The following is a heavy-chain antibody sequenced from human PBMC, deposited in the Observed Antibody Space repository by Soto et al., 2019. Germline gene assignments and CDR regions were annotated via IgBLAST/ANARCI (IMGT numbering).Heavy chain of an antibody. CDR3: ARDEGYCSGGSCPIAPYYGMDV. V-gene: IGHV3-7*03. J-gene: IGHJ6*02. CDR2: IKQDGSEK. D-gene: IGHD2-15*01. CDR1: GFTFSSYW. Sequence: RLSCAASGFTFSSYWMSWVRQAPGKGLEWVANIKQDGSEKYYVDSVKGRFTISRDNAKNSLYLQMNSLRAEDTAVYYCARDEGYCSGGSCPIAPYYGMDVWGQGTTVTVSS.